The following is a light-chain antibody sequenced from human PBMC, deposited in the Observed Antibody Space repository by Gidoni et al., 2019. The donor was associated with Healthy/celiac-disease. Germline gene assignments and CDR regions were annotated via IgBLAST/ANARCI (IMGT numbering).Light chain of an antibody. V-gene: IGKV3-11*01. Sequence: EIVLAQSTATLSFSPGERATLSCRASQSVSSYLAWSQQKPGQAPRLLIYDASNRATGIPARFSGSGSGTDFTLTISSLEPEDFAVYYCQQRSNWPPITFGQGTRLEIK. CDR3: QQRSNWPPIT. CDR2: DAS. J-gene: IGKJ5*01. CDR1: QSVSSY.